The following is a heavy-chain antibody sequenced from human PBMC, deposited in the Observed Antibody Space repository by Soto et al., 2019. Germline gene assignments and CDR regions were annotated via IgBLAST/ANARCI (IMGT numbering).Heavy chain of an antibody. J-gene: IGHJ4*03. Sequence: PGGSLRLSCAASGFTCSDSHIHWVRQPSGKGLEWVARLRSKADNDATGYAASVKGRFTISRDESKNTVYLQMNSLKIEDTAVYFCIRQGSDLDYWGQGTTVTVSS. V-gene: IGHV3-73*01. CDR2: LRSKADNDAT. CDR3: IRQGSDLDY. CDR1: GFTCSDSH.